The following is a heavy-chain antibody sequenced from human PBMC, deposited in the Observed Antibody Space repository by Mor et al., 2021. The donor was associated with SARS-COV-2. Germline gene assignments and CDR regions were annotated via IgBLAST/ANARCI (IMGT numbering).Heavy chain of an antibody. V-gene: IGHV3-23*01. D-gene: IGHD6-13*01. CDR3: ARQGYSCSWYGRFQH. J-gene: IGHJ1*01. Sequence: KGRFTISRDNSKNTLYLQMNSLRAEDTAVYYCARQGYSCSWYGRFQHWGQGTLVTVSS.